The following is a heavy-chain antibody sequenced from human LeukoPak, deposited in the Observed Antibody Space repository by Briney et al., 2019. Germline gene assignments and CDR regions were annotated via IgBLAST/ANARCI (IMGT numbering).Heavy chain of an antibody. CDR3: ARVGDGYNPEFDY. D-gene: IGHD5-24*01. J-gene: IGHJ4*02. V-gene: IGHV1-69*04. CDR2: IIPILGIA. Sequence: SVKVSCKASGVTLSNYAISWVRQAPGQGLEWMGRIIPILGIANYAQKFQGRVTITADKSTSTAYMELSSLRSEDTAVYYCARVGDGYNPEFDYWGQGALVTVSS. CDR1: GVTLSNYA.